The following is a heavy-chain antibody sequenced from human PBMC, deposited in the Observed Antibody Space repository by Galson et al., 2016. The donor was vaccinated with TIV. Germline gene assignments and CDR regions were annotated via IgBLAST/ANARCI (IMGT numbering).Heavy chain of an antibody. CDR2: ISTYNGYT. Sequence: SVKVSCKASGYSFTNYGIAWVRQAPGQGLKWMGWISTYNGYTDYAQKLQGRVTMTTDTSTSTAYMEPRSLRSDDTAMYYCARDPTYYDTNGWGHWGQGTLVIVSS. CDR1: GYSFTNYG. V-gene: IGHV1-18*01. J-gene: IGHJ4*02. CDR3: ARDPTYYDTNGWGH. D-gene: IGHD3-22*01.